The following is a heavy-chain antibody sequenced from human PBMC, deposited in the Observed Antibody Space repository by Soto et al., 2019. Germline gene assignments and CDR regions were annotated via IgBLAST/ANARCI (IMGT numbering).Heavy chain of an antibody. CDR3: ARESEDLTSNFDY. V-gene: IGHV3-30-3*01. J-gene: IGHJ4*02. CDR1: GFTFSSYA. Sequence: GGSLRLSCAASGFTFSSYAMHWVRQAPGKGLEWVAVISYDGSNKYYADSVKGRFTISRDNAKNSLYLEMNSLRAEDTAVYYCARESEDLTSNFDYWGQGTLVTVSS. CDR2: ISYDGSNK.